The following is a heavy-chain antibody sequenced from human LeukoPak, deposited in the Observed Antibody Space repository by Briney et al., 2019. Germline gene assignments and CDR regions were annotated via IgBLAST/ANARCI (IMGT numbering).Heavy chain of an antibody. CDR3: ARDNTGSYEY. J-gene: IGHJ4*02. CDR1: GFTLGDYE. V-gene: IGHV3-43*02. Sequence: GGSLRLSCAASGFTLGDYEMHWVRPAPGKGLEWVSLIRADGATTRYTDSVKGRFTISRDNSKDSLYLQMNSLRTEDTALYYCARDNTGSYEYWGQGALVTVSP. CDR2: IRADGATT. D-gene: IGHD1-26*01.